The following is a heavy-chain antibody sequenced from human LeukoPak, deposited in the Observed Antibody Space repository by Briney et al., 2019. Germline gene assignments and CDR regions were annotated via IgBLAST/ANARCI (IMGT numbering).Heavy chain of an antibody. CDR1: AGSFISSSHH. D-gene: IGHD5-12*01. Sequence: SETLSLTCTVSAGSFISSSHHWGWIRQSPGKGLEWIGTVYYGRTTYYNPSLDGRVTISLDTSANHFSLQLNLVTAADTAVYYCVRHDGRGGATMGAFDSWGQGSLVTVSS. CDR3: VRHDGRGGATMGAFDS. CDR2: VYYGRTT. J-gene: IGHJ5*01. V-gene: IGHV4-39*02.